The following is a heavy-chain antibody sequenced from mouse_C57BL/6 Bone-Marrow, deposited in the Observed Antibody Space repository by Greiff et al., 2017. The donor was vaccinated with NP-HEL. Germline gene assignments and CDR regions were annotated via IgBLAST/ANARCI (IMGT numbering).Heavy chain of an antibody. CDR2: IRSKRSNYAT. Sequence: EVMLVESGGGLVQPKGSLKLSCAASGFTFNTYAMHWVRQAPGKGLEWVARIRSKRSNYATYYADSVKDRFTISRDDSQSMLYLQMNNLKTEDTAMYYCVRDQGYYGNSFAYWGQGTLVTVSA. D-gene: IGHD2-1*01. CDR1: GFTFNTYA. CDR3: VRDQGYYGNSFAY. J-gene: IGHJ3*01. V-gene: IGHV10-3*01.